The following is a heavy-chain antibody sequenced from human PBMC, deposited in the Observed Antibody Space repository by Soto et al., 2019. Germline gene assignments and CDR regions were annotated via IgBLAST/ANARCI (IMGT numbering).Heavy chain of an antibody. J-gene: IGHJ3*02. Sequence: GGSLRLSCAASGFTFSNYWMGWGRQAPGKGLEWVANIDRDGSAKYYVDSVKGRFTISRDNAKNSLFLQMNSLRGEDTAVYYCARAGVPHAFDIWGQGTLVTVSS. CDR2: IDRDGSAK. CDR1: GFTFSNYW. V-gene: IGHV3-7*01. CDR3: ARAGVPHAFDI. D-gene: IGHD2-2*01.